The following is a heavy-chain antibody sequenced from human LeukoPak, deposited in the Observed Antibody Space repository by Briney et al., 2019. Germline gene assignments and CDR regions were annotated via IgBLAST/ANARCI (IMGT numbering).Heavy chain of an antibody. V-gene: IGHV3-23*01. J-gene: IGHJ4*02. Sequence: QAGGSLRLSCAASGFTFSSYGLSWVRQVPGKGLEWVSAISSSGGSTYYADSVKGRFTISRDNSKNTLYLQMNSLRAEDTAVYYCAKAPPGTVGTFDYWGQGTLVTVSS. CDR3: AKAPPGTVGTFDY. CDR1: GFTFSSYG. CDR2: ISSSGGST. D-gene: IGHD4-23*01.